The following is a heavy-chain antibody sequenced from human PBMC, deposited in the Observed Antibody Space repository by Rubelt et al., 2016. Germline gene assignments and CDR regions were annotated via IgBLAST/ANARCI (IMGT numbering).Heavy chain of an antibody. Sequence: QVQLVQSGAEVKKPGASVKVSCKASGYTFTSYGISWVRQAPGQGLEWMGWISAYNGNTNYAQKVQGRATETTDKSTSTEYMERRSQGSDDTAVYYCAGERDDYGDYWGQGTLVTVSS. CDR3: AGERDDYGDY. D-gene: IGHD5-24*01. CDR2: ISAYNGNT. CDR1: GYTFTSYG. V-gene: IGHV1-18*01. J-gene: IGHJ4*02.